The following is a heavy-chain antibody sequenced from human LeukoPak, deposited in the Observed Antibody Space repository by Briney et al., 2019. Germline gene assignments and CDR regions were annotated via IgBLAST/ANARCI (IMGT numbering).Heavy chain of an antibody. D-gene: IGHD3-10*01. V-gene: IGHV3-9*01. CDR2: ISWNSGSI. J-gene: IGHJ4*02. CDR1: GFTFDDYA. Sequence: GGSLRLSCAASGFTFDDYAMHWVRHAPGKGLEWVSGISWNSGSIGYADSVKGRFTISRDNAKNSLYLQMNSLRAEDTALYYCAKGHQYGATYYFDYWGQGTLVTVSS. CDR3: AKGHQYGATYYFDY.